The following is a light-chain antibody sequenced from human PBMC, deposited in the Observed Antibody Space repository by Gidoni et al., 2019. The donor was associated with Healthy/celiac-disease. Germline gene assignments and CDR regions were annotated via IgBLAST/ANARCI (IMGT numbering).Light chain of an antibody. V-gene: IGKV1-39*01. Sequence: DIQMTQSPSSLSASVGDRVTITCRASQSIARYLNWYQQEPGKAPKLLIYAASSLQSGVPARFSGSGSGTDFILTISSLQPEEFAIYYCQQSYSILWTFGQXTKVEIK. CDR1: QSIARY. CDR2: AAS. CDR3: QQSYSILWT. J-gene: IGKJ1*01.